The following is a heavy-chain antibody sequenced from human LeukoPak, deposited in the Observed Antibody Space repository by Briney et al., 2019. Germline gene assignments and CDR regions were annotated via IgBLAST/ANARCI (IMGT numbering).Heavy chain of an antibody. CDR2: IYYSGST. CDR1: GDSISSSSSY. Sequence: SETLSLTCTVSGDSISSSSSYWGWIRQPPGEGLEWIGSIYYSGSTYYNTSLKSRVTISVDTSKNQFSLRLNSVTAADTAVYYCAKERDVYYYYYYMDVWGKGTTVTISS. J-gene: IGHJ6*03. V-gene: IGHV4-39*02. CDR3: AKERDVYYYYYYMDV.